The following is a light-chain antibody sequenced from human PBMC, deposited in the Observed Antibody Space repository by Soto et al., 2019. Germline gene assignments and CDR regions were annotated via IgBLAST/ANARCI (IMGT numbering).Light chain of an antibody. V-gene: IGLV1-40*01. Sequence: QLVLTQPPSVSGAPGQRVTISCTRSSSNIGAGYDVHWYQQLPGTAPKLLIYGNSNRPSGVPDRFSGSKSGTSASLAITGLQAEDEADYYCQYYDSSLSGSVVFGGGTKLTVL. CDR1: SSNIGAGYD. J-gene: IGLJ2*01. CDR2: GNS. CDR3: QYYDSSLSGSVV.